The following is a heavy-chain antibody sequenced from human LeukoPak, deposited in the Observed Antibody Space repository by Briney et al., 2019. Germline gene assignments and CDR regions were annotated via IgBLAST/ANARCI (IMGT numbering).Heavy chain of an antibody. CDR1: GFTFSSYG. V-gene: IGHV3-74*01. J-gene: IGHJ4*02. CDR3: ATDRSSIAVRPH. Sequence: GGSLRLSCAASGFTFSSYGMHWVRQAPGKGLVWVSRINTDGSSTNYADSVKGRFTISRDNAKNTLYLQMNSLRAEDTAVYYCATDRSSIAVRPHWGQGTQVTVSS. CDR2: INTDGSST. D-gene: IGHD6-6*01.